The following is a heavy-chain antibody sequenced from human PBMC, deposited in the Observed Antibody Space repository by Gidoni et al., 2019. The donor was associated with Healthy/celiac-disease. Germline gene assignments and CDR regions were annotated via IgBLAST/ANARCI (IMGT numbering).Heavy chain of an antibody. D-gene: IGHD6-19*01. CDR2: NNHSEST. Sequence: GDACIYQNNHSESTNYNPSLKSRVTISVDTSKNQFSLKLSSVTAADTAVYYCARVDAVAFDIWGQGTMVTVSS. CDR3: ARVDAVAFDI. V-gene: IGHV4-34*01. J-gene: IGHJ3*02.